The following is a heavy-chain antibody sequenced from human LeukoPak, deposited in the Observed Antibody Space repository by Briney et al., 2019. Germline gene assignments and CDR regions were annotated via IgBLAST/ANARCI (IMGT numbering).Heavy chain of an antibody. CDR2: IRYDGRNK. J-gene: IGHJ4*02. V-gene: IGHV3-30*02. D-gene: IGHD3-10*01. CDR1: GFTFSSYG. CDR3: VLLSLTPG. Sequence: GGSLRLSCAASGFTFSSYGMHWVRQAPGKGLDWVAFIRYDGRNKYYADSVKGRFTISRDNAKNTLYLQMNSLRAEDTAVYYCVLLSLTPGWGQGTLVTVSS.